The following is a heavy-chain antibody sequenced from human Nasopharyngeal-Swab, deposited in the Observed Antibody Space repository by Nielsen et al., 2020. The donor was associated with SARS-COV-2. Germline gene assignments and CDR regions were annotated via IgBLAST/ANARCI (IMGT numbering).Heavy chain of an antibody. Sequence: WVRQAPGQRLEWMGWINAGNGNTKYSQKFQGRVTITRDTSASTAYMELSSLRSEDTAVYYCARDLEAAASYYYFYMDVWGKGTTVTVSS. J-gene: IGHJ6*03. CDR2: INAGNGNT. CDR3: ARDLEAAASYYYFYMDV. V-gene: IGHV1-3*01. D-gene: IGHD2-15*01.